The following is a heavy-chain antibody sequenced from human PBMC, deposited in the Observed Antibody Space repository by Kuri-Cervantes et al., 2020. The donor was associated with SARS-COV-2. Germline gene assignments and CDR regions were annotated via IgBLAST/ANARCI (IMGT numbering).Heavy chain of an antibody. CDR1: GYTFTSYG. V-gene: IGHV1-18*01. D-gene: IGHD3-10*01. CDR2: ISAYNGNT. CDR3: ARDYYGSGSYYPVY. J-gene: IGHJ4*02. Sequence: ASVKVSCKASGYTFTSYGISWVRQAPGQGLEWMGWISAYNGNTNYAQKLQGRVTMTRDTSTSTVYMELSSLRSEDTAVYYCARDYYGSGSYYPVYWGQGTLVTVSS.